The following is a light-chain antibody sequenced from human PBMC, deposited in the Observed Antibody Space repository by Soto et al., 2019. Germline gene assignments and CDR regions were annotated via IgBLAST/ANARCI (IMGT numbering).Light chain of an antibody. V-gene: IGLV1-40*01. CDR3: QSYDSSLNVV. J-gene: IGLJ2*01. CDR2: GNS. Sequence: QSVLTQPPSVSGAPGQRVTISCTGSSSNIGAGYDVHWYQQLPGTAPKLLIYGNSNRPSGVPDRFSGSKSGTSASLAITGLQADDEADYYRQSYDSSLNVVFGGGTKLTV. CDR1: SSNIGAGYD.